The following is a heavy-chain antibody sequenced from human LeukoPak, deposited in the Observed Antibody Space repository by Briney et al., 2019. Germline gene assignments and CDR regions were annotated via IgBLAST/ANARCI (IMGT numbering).Heavy chain of an antibody. Sequence: SVKVSCKASGGTFSRNGISWVRQAPGQGLEWMGGIIPLIGTANYAQKFQGRVTITADESTSTAYMELSSLRSEDTAVYYCARDLGTIFGVVNRYYFDYWGQGTLVTVSS. CDR1: GGTFSRNG. CDR2: IIPLIGTA. J-gene: IGHJ4*02. D-gene: IGHD3-3*01. CDR3: ARDLGTIFGVVNRYYFDY. V-gene: IGHV1-69*13.